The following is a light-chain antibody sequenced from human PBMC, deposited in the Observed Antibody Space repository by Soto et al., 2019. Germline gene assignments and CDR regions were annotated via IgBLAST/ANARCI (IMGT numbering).Light chain of an antibody. Sequence: HSALTQPPSASGSPGQSVTISRTGTSSDVGGYNYVSWYQQHPGKAPKLMIYEVSKRPSGVPDRFSGSKSGNTASLTVSGLQAEDEADYYCSSYAGSNNLVFGGGTKLTVL. CDR3: SSYAGSNNLV. J-gene: IGLJ2*01. V-gene: IGLV2-8*01. CDR2: EVS. CDR1: SSDVGGYNY.